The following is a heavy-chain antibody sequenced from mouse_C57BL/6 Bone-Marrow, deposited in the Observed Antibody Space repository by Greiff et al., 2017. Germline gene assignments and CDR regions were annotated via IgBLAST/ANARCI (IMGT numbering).Heavy chain of an antibody. CDR2: IYPRSGNT. V-gene: IGHV1-81*01. CDR3: ARWGYCYYYAMDY. D-gene: IGHD2-3*01. J-gene: IGHJ4*01. CDR1: GYTFTSSG. Sequence: VQLQQPGAELARPGASVKLSCKASGYTFTSSGISWVKQRTGQGLEWIGEIYPRSGNTYYNEKFKGKATLTADKSSSTAYMELRSLTSEDSAVYFCARWGYCYYYAMDYWGQGTSVTVSS.